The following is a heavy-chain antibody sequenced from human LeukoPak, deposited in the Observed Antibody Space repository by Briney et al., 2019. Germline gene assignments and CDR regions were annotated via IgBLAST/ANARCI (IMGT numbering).Heavy chain of an antibody. D-gene: IGHD3-16*02. CDR1: GFTFSTYA. Sequence: GGSLRLSCAASGFTFSTYAVNWVRPAPGQGLEWVSTISGSGGSTYYADSVKGRFTISRDNSKNTLYLQMNSLRAEDTAVYYCAKDSARYYDYVWGSYHGAFDIWGQGTMVTVSS. J-gene: IGHJ3*02. V-gene: IGHV3-23*01. CDR3: AKDSARYYDYVWGSYHGAFDI. CDR2: ISGSGGST.